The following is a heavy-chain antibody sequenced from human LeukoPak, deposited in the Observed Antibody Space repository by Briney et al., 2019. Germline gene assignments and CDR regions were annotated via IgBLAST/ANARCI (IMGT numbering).Heavy chain of an antibody. D-gene: IGHD3-22*01. CDR1: GYTFSSYG. Sequence: ASVKVSCKASGYTFSSYGISWVRQAPGQGLEWMGWISGYNGNTNYAQKVQGRVTMTTDTSTSTAYMELGSLRSDDTAVFYCAREGYYDSSGYSQVQYYYYGMDVWGQGTTVTVSS. V-gene: IGHV1-18*01. J-gene: IGHJ6*02. CDR2: ISGYNGNT. CDR3: AREGYYDSSGYSQVQYYYYGMDV.